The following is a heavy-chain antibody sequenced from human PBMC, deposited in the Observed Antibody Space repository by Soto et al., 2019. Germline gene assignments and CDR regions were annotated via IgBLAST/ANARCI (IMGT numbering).Heavy chain of an antibody. D-gene: IGHD3-22*01. J-gene: IGHJ4*02. CDR3: ARDAHDYHDSNGSFY. CDR1: GFTFSSYE. CDR2: ISSGGSTI. Sequence: QRLSCAASGFTFSSYEMNWVRQGPGKGLEWVSYISSGGSTIHYADSVKGRFTISRDNAKNSLYLQMNSLRAEDTAVYYCARDAHDYHDSNGSFYWGQGALVTVYS. V-gene: IGHV3-48*03.